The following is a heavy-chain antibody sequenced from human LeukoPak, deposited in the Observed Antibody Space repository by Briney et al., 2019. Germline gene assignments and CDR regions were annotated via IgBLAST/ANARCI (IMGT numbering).Heavy chain of an antibody. Sequence: ASVKVSCKASGYTFTGYYMHWVRQAPGQGLEWMGWINPNSGGTNYAQKFRGRVTMTRDTSISTAYMELSRLRSDDTAVYYCARGTYYYDSSGYYSLEYWGQGTLVTVSS. J-gene: IGHJ4*02. CDR3: ARGTYYYDSSGYYSLEY. D-gene: IGHD3-22*01. CDR1: GYTFTGYY. CDR2: INPNSGGT. V-gene: IGHV1-2*02.